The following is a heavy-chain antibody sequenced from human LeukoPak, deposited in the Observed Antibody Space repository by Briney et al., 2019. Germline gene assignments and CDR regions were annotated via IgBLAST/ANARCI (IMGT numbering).Heavy chain of an antibody. Sequence: GGSLRLSCAASGFTFSSYWTSWVRQAPGKGLEWVANIKQDGSEKYYVDSVKGRFTISRDNAKNSLYLQMNSLRAEDTAVYYCARDLPSGSYYFSYWGQGTLVTVSS. CDR3: ARDLPSGSYYFSY. CDR1: GFTFSSYW. CDR2: IKQDGSEK. J-gene: IGHJ4*02. V-gene: IGHV3-7*03. D-gene: IGHD1-26*01.